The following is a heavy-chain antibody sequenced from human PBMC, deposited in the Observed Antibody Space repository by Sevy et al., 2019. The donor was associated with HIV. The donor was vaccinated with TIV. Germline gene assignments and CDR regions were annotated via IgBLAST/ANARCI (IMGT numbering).Heavy chain of an antibody. CDR1: GYTFTTYA. J-gene: IGHJ5*02. Sequence: ASVKVSCKAAGYTFTTYAISWVRQAPGQGLEWMGWIIAYSGNTNCAQRLQGRVTMTTNTSTSTAYMELRSLRSDDTAVYYCARDVDNIRFDPWGQGTLVTVSS. CDR3: ARDVDNIRFDP. CDR2: IIAYSGNT. V-gene: IGHV1-18*01. D-gene: IGHD2-15*01.